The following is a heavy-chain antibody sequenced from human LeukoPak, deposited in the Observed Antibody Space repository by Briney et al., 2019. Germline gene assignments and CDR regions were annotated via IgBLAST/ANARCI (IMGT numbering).Heavy chain of an antibody. Sequence: GGSLRLSCAASGFTFSSYAMSWVRQAPGKGLEGVSAITNTGGTTYYADSVTGRFTISRDNSKNTLYLQMNSLIAEASAVYYCAKQGIATPTPSIDYWGQGTLVTVSS. CDR1: GFTFSSYA. D-gene: IGHD6-13*01. V-gene: IGHV3-23*01. CDR3: AKQGIATPTPSIDY. CDR2: ITNTGGTT. J-gene: IGHJ4*02.